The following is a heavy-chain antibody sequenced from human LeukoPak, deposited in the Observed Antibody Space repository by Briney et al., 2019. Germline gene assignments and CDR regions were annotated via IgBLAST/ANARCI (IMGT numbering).Heavy chain of an antibody. D-gene: IGHD5-18*01. CDR1: GYTFTGYY. Sequence: ASVKVSCKASGYTFTGYYMHWVRQAPGQGLEWMGWINPNSGGTNCAQKFQGRVTMTRDTSISTAYMELSRLRSDDTAVYYCARGPVDTAMVPYYYYYYMDVWGKGTTVTVSS. J-gene: IGHJ6*03. CDR2: INPNSGGT. V-gene: IGHV1-2*02. CDR3: ARGPVDTAMVPYYYYYYMDV.